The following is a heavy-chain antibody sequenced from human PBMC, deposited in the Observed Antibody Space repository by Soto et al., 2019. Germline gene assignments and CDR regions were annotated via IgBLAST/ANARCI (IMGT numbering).Heavy chain of an antibody. V-gene: IGHV3-33*01. J-gene: IGHJ4*02. D-gene: IGHD3-16*01. Sequence: QVQLVEAGGGVVQPGRSLILSCAAPESIFRGYGMHWVRQAPGKGLEWVAIIRFDGSNINYADAVIGRLTISRDNSKNMLYLEINSLRVEDTALYYCARDGIGSVAFWGYLDYWGQGILVTDSS. CDR2: IRFDGSNI. CDR3: ARDGIGSVAFWGYLDY. CDR1: ESIFRGYG.